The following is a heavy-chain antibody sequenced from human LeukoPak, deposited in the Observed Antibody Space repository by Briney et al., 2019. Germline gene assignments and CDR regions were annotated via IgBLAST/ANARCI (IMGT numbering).Heavy chain of an antibody. CDR2: ISSDGSAT. CDR3: AKDNHWTIAAAGTDV. CDR1: GFTFNKYG. J-gene: IGHJ6*04. V-gene: IGHV3-30*18. Sequence: GRSLRLSCTASGFTFNKYGMHWVRQAPGKGLEWVSVISSDGSATYYVDSVKGRFTVSRDNSKNTLYLQMNSLRAEDTAVYYCAKDNHWTIAAAGTDVWGKGTTVTVSS. D-gene: IGHD6-13*01.